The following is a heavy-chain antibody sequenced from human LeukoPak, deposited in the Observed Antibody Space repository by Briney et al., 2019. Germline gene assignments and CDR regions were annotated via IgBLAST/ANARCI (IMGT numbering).Heavy chain of an antibody. D-gene: IGHD6-19*01. CDR1: GFNLRSYA. J-gene: IGHJ4*02. V-gene: IGHV3-23*01. Sequence: GGSLRLSCVASGFNLRSYAMSWVRQASGKGLQWVSGLSGSGGSTYYADSVKGRFTISRDNSKNTLHLQMNSLRAEDTAVYYCAKGYSSAWYFFDYWGQGTLVTVSS. CDR3: AKGYSSAWYFFDY. CDR2: LSGSGGST.